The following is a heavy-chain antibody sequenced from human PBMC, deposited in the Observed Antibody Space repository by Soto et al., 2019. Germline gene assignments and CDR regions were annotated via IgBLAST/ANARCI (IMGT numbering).Heavy chain of an antibody. V-gene: IGHV4-59*08. Sequence: PSETLSLTCTVSGGSISSYYWSWIRQPPGKGLEWVGYVYYTGTTMYNPSLKSRLTISVDRSKNQVSLNLTSVTAADTAVYYCERLGGYYQALDYWGQGTLVTVSS. D-gene: IGHD3-3*01. J-gene: IGHJ4*02. CDR2: VYYTGTT. CDR1: GGSISSYY. CDR3: ERLGGYYQALDY.